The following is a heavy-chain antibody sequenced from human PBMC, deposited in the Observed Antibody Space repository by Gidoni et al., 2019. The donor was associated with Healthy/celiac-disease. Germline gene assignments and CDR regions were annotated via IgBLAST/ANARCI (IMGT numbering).Heavy chain of an antibody. V-gene: IGHV3-9*01. CDR3: AKAPVAVTSEVAFDI. CDR1: GFTFDDYA. Sequence: EVQLVESGGGLVQPGRSLRLSCAASGFTFDDYAMHWVRQAPGKGMEWVSGISWNSCSIGYADSVKGRFTISRDNAKNSLYLQMNSLRAEDTALYYCAKAPVAVTSEVAFDIWGQGTMVTVSS. CDR2: ISWNSCSI. D-gene: IGHD6-19*01. J-gene: IGHJ3*02.